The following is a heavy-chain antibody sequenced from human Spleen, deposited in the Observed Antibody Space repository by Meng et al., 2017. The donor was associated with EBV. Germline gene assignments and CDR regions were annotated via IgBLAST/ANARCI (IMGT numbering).Heavy chain of an antibody. CDR2: ISGTGGRT. CDR3: AKLLDS. D-gene: IGHD2-8*02. J-gene: IGHJ5*01. CDR1: GFTFTDYA. Sequence: EVHLGGAGGGLVQPGGPLALSCTASGFTFTDYAMSWVRQAPGKGLEWISAISGTGGRTHYADSVKGRFSISRDDSKNTVYLQMNSLTVDDTALYYCAKLLDSWGQGTLVTVSS. V-gene: IGHV3-23*04.